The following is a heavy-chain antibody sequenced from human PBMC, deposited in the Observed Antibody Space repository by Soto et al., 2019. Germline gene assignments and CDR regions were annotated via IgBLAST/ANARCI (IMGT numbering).Heavy chain of an antibody. J-gene: IGHJ4*02. D-gene: IGHD2-2*01. CDR2: SRNKPNSFTT. Sequence: EVQLVESGGGLVQPGGSLRLSCAASGFTFSDHHLDWVRQAPGKGLEWVGRSRNKPNSFTTEYAASVKGRFTFSRDDSKNSLYVQMNSLKTEDTAVYYCAKGRDIAVLPAPIGEPGFDYWGQGTLVTVSS. CDR1: GFTFSDHH. CDR3: AKGRDIAVLPAPIGEPGFDY. V-gene: IGHV3-72*01.